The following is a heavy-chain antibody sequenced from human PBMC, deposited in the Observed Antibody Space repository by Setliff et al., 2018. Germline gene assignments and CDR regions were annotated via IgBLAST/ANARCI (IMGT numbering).Heavy chain of an antibody. J-gene: IGHJ3*02. CDR1: GFTFSNYW. V-gene: IGHV3-74*01. CDR3: ARAFGGNSDAFDI. CDR2: INRDGSDI. Sequence: PGGSLRLSCAASGFTFSNYWMHWVRQAPGKGLVWVSHINRDGSDIRYADSVTGRFTISRDIAKNTLYLQINSLRAEDTAVYYCARAFGGNSDAFDIWGQGTMVTVSS. D-gene: IGHD2-21*02.